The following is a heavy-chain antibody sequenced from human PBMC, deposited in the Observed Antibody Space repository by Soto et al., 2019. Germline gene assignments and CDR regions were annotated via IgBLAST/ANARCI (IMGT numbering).Heavy chain of an antibody. CDR2: ISGSGDRT. J-gene: IGHJ4*02. CDR3: VKDEGGYPSTAPH. D-gene: IGHD3-22*01. Sequence: EVQLLESGGGSVQAGGSLRLSGAASGITISNYPMSWVRQAPGKGLDWVSGISGSGDRTYYADSAKGRFTISKDISKNSLTLQLDSLGVADTAVYFCVKDEGGYPSTAPHWGQGTLVTVSS. V-gene: IGHV3-23*01. CDR1: GITISNYP.